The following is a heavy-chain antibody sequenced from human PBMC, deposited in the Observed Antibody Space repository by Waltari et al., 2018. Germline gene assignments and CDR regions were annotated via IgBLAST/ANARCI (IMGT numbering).Heavy chain of an antibody. CDR3: VRHARTTSGGKHFDH. J-gene: IGHJ4*02. CDR2: MYYSVST. CDR1: GDSISSSSYY. Sequence: QLQLQESGPGLVKASETLSLTCTVSGDSISSSSYYWGWVRQPPGKGLEWIGNMYYSVSTYYNPSLKSRVTISGDTSKSQFSLKLSSVTAADTSMYYCVRHARTTSGGKHFDHWGQGMLVTVSP. D-gene: IGHD2-15*01. V-gene: IGHV4-39*01.